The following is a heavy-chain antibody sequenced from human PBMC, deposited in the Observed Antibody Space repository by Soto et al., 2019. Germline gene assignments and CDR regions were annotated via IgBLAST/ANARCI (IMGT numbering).Heavy chain of an antibody. CDR3: SRGGDAYKAGNY. Sequence: QVQLQQWGAGLLKPSETLSLTCAVYGGSLSGYYWTWIRRPPGKGLEWIGEIHHSGSINYNSSLKSRVTISADTSKNQFFLKLSSVTAADTAVYSCSRGGDAYKAGNYWGQGTLVTVSS. CDR1: GGSLSGYY. J-gene: IGHJ4*02. V-gene: IGHV4-34*01. D-gene: IGHD1-1*01. CDR2: IHHSGSI.